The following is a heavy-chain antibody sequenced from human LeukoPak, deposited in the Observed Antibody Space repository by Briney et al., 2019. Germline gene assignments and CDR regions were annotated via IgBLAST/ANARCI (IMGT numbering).Heavy chain of an antibody. D-gene: IGHD3-3*01. J-gene: IGHJ3*02. CDR1: GGSISSSSYY. V-gene: IGHV4-39*07. Sequence: SETLSLTCTVSGGSISSSSYYWGWIRQPPGKGLEWVGSIYYSGSTYYNPSLKSRVTISVDTSKNQFSLKLSSVTAADTAVYYCARGGLGFWSQDAFDIWGQGTMVTVSS. CDR2: IYYSGST. CDR3: ARGGLGFWSQDAFDI.